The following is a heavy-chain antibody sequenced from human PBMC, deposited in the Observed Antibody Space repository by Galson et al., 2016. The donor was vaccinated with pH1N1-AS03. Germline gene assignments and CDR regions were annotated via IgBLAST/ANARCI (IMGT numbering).Heavy chain of an antibody. CDR2: IYYTGNT. CDR3: AREKHTGTGEGMYYGMDV. Sequence: SETLSLTCTVSGGSITSYYWSWIRQTPEKGLEWLGYIYYTGNTDTNPSLRSRIALSVDTSKNQFSMRLSSVTAADTAVYYCAREKHTGTGEGMYYGMDVWGQGTTVTVSS. D-gene: IGHD3/OR15-3a*01. V-gene: IGHV4-59*01. J-gene: IGHJ6*02. CDR1: GGSITSYY.